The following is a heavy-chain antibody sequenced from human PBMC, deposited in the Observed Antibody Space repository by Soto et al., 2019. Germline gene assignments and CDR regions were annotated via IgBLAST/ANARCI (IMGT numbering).Heavy chain of an antibody. CDR2: MNPNSGNT. CDR1: GYTFTSYD. D-gene: IGHD3-22*01. J-gene: IGHJ5*02. CDR3: ARGRTFYDGSGYYSP. V-gene: IGHV1-8*01. Sequence: QVQLVQSGAEVKKPGASVKVSCKASGYTFTSYDINWVRQATGQGLEWMGWMNPNSGNTGYAQKFQGRVTMTRNTSISTAYRELSSLRSEDAAVYYCARGRTFYDGSGYYSPWGQGTLVTVSS.